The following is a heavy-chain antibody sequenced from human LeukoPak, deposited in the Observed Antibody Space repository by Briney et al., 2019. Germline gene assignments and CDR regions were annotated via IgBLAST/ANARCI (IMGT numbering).Heavy chain of an antibody. J-gene: IGHJ4*02. V-gene: IGHV3-23*01. D-gene: IGHD5-18*01. Sequence: PGGSLRLSCAASGFAFSSYSMNWVRQAPGKGLEWVSAISGSGGSTYYADSVKGRFTISRDNSKNTLYLQMNSLRAEDTAVYYCARTGYSYGPPDYWGQGTLVTVSS. CDR1: GFAFSSYS. CDR2: ISGSGGST. CDR3: ARTGYSYGPPDY.